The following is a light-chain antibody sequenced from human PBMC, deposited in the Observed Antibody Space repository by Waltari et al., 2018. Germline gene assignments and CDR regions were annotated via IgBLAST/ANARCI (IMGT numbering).Light chain of an antibody. J-gene: IGLJ2*01. CDR2: GTS. V-gene: IGLV1-40*01. CDR1: RSNLGPGYD. Sequence: QSVLTQPPSHSASPGQRVPISCTGSRSNLGPGYDVNWYQQHPGKAPKLLIYGTSTRPPGVPDRFFGSQSGTSASLAITALQAEDEAEYYCQSYDTSLSVVFGGGTKLTVL. CDR3: QSYDTSLSVV.